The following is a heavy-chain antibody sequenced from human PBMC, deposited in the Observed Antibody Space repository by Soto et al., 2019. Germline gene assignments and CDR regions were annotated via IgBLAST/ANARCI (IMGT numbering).Heavy chain of an antibody. J-gene: IGHJ6*02. CDR1: GGTFSNYA. V-gene: IGHV1-69*13. CDR3: VINMRTDGYYYYYGMDV. CDR2: IIPIFGTA. Sequence: SVKVSCKASGGTFSNYAISWVRQAPGQGLEWMGGIIPIFGTANYAQKFQGRVTITADETTSTAYMELSSLRSDDTAVYYCVINMRTDGYYYYYGMDVWGQGTTVTDSS.